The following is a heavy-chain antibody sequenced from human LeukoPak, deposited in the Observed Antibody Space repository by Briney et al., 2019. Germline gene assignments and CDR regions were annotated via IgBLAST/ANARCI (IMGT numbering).Heavy chain of an antibody. D-gene: IGHD4-11*01. CDR2: INPNSGGT. CDR1: GYTFTCYY. Sequence: ASVKVSCKASGYTFTCYYMHWVRQAPGQGLEWMGWINPNSGGTNYAQKVQGRVTMTRDTAISTAYMDLSRLRSDDTALYYFAIDLAGVTVTTFQYYYYMDVWGKGTTVTVSS. CDR3: AIDLAGVTVTTFQYYYYMDV. J-gene: IGHJ6*03. V-gene: IGHV1-2*02.